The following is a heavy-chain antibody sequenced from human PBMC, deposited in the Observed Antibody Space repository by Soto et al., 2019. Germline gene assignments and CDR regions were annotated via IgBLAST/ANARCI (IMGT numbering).Heavy chain of an antibody. D-gene: IGHD2-2*01. CDR1: GYTFTSYD. CDR3: AIPRQYCSSTSCTNDAFDI. Sequence: QVQLVQSGAEVKKPGASVKVSCKASGYTFTSYDINWVRQATGQGLEWMGWMNPNSGNTGYAQKFQGRVTMTRNTSISTAYMELSSLRSEDTAVYYCAIPRQYCSSTSCTNDAFDIWGQGTMVTVSS. V-gene: IGHV1-8*01. CDR2: MNPNSGNT. J-gene: IGHJ3*02.